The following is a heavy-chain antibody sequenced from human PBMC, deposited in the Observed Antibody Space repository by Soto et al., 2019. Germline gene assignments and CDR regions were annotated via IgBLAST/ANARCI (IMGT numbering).Heavy chain of an antibody. CDR2: INGDGSST. CDR3: AVNGDYDDFDM. D-gene: IGHD4-17*01. V-gene: IGHV3-74*01. J-gene: IGHJ3*02. CDR1: GFTFSHYW. Sequence: EVQVVESGGGIVQPGGSLRLSCAGSGFTFSHYWMHWVRQAPGEGLVWISRINGDGSSTSYGDSVKGRFTISRDNAKKTLYLQMNTLRPEDTAVYYCAVNGDYDDFDMWGQGTMVTVSS.